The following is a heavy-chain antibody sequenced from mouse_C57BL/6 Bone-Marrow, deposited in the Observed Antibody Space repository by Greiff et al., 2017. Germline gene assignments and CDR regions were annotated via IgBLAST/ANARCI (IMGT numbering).Heavy chain of an antibody. D-gene: IGHD1-1*02. CDR1: GYSFTGYY. J-gene: IGHJ2*01. V-gene: IGHV1-42*01. CDR3: ARGGPYFDY. Sequence: VQLKESGPELVKPGASVKISCKASGYSFTGYYMNWVKQSPEKSLEWIGEINPSTGGTTYNQKFKAKATLTVDKSSSTAYMQLKSLTSEDSAVYYCARGGPYFDYWGQGTTLTVSS. CDR2: INPSTGGT.